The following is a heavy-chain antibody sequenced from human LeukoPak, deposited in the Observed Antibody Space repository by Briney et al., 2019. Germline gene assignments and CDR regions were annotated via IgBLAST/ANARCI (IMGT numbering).Heavy chain of an antibody. Sequence: GPSVKVSCKVSGYTLTELSMHWVRQAPGKGLEWMGGFDPEDGETIYAQKFQGRVTMTEDTSTDTAYMELSSLRSEDTAVYYCATYLGVVIVFDIWGQGTMVTVSS. CDR3: ATYLGVVIVFDI. J-gene: IGHJ3*02. CDR1: GYTLTELS. D-gene: IGHD3-16*02. CDR2: FDPEDGET. V-gene: IGHV1-24*01.